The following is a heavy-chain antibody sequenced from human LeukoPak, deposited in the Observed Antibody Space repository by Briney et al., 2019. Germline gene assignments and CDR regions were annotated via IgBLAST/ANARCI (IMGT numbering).Heavy chain of an antibody. V-gene: IGHV4-39*07. CDR3: ARDGSWLDSTTDY. J-gene: IGHJ4*02. Sequence: SETLSLTCTVSGGSISSSSYYWGWIRQPPGKGLEWIGSIYHSGSTYYNPSLKSRVTISVDTSKNLFSLKLSSVTAADTAVYYCARDGSWLDSTTDYWGQGTLVTVSS. CDR2: IYHSGST. CDR1: GGSISSSSYY. D-gene: IGHD6-13*01.